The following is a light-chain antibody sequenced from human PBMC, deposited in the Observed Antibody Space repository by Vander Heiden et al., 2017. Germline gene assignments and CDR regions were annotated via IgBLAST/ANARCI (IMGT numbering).Light chain of an antibody. CDR1: SSAVGVYNL. Sequence: QSALTQPASVSGSPGQSITISCTGTSSAVGVYNLVSWYQQYPGKAPKLLIYEVSRRPSGVFNRFSGSKSGNTASLTISGLQAEDESDYYCSSYAGGISVFGGGTKLTVL. CDR3: SSYAGGISV. CDR2: EVS. J-gene: IGLJ3*02. V-gene: IGLV2-23*02.